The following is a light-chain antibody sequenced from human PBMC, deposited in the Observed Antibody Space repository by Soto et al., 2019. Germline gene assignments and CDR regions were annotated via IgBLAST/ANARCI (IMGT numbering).Light chain of an antibody. J-gene: IGKJ1*01. V-gene: IGKV3-11*01. Sequence: EIVLTQSPATLSLSPGERATLSCRASQSIGSDLAWYQQQPGQAPRLLIYDASNRATGIPARFSGSGSGTDFTLTISSLEPEDFALYYCQQRSSWPRTFGQGTKVDIK. CDR2: DAS. CDR1: QSIGSD. CDR3: QQRSSWPRT.